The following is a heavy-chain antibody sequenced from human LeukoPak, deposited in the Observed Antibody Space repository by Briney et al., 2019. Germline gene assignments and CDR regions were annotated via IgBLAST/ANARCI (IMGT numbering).Heavy chain of an antibody. V-gene: IGHV1-2*02. CDR1: GYTXSDYY. CDR3: ARGYCSGGSCPFDY. J-gene: IGHJ4*02. CDR2: INPKSGVT. Sequence: ASVKVSCKASGYTXSDYYIHWVRQAPGHGLEWMAWINPKSGVTNYARIFQARVTTTRDTSISTAYMEVTSLTSDDTAVYYCARGYCSGGSCPFDYWGQGTVVTVTS. D-gene: IGHD2-15*01.